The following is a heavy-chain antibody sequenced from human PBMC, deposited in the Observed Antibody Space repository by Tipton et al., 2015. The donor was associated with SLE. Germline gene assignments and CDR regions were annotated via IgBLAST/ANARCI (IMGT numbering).Heavy chain of an antibody. CDR2: VNHSGST. CDR3: ARAPGLERSYYYYYYMDV. J-gene: IGHJ6*03. Sequence: LRLSCAVYGGSFSGYYWSWIRQPPGNGLEWIGEVNHSGSTNYNPSLKSRVTISVDTSKNQFSLRLSSVTAADTAVYYCARAPGLERSYYYYYYMDVWGKGTTVTVSS. D-gene: IGHD1-1*01. V-gene: IGHV4-34*01. CDR1: GGSFSGYY.